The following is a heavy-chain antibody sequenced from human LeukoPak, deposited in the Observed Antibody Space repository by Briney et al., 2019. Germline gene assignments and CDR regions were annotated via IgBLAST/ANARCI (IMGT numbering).Heavy chain of an antibody. Sequence: ASVKVSCKASGYTFTGYYMHWVRQAPGQGLEWMGIINPSGGSTSYAQKFQGRVTMTRDTSTSTVYMELSSLRSEDTAVYYCARDLWDKTATIPKPLGYWGQGTLVTVSS. CDR3: ARDLWDKTATIPKPLGY. CDR2: INPSGGST. V-gene: IGHV1-46*01. J-gene: IGHJ4*02. CDR1: GYTFTGYY. D-gene: IGHD5-24*01.